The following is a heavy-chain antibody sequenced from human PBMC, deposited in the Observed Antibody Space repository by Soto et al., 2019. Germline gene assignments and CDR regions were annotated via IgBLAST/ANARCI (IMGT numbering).Heavy chain of an antibody. CDR1: GGSISSSSFY. D-gene: IGHD1-26*01. Sequence: PSETLSLTCTVSGGSISSSSFYWDWIRQPPGKGLEWIGSIFYSGSTYYNPSLKSRVTISVDTSKKQFSLNLASVDAADTAVYYCAKAGGMGATKNAAYFQHWGQGTLVTVSS. CDR3: AKAGGMGATKNAAYFQH. CDR2: IFYSGST. V-gene: IGHV4-39*07. J-gene: IGHJ1*01.